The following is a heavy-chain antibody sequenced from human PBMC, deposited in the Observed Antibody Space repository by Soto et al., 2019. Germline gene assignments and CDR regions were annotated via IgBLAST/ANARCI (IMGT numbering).Heavy chain of an antibody. CDR3: AREPYAKPRKDAFDI. Sequence: PGGSLRLSCAASGFTFSSYSMNWVRQAPGKGLEWVSSISSSSSYIYYADSVKGRFTISRDNAKNSLYLQMNSLRAEDTAVYYCAREPYAKPRKDAFDIWSQAKMVTVSS. CDR2: ISSSSSYI. D-gene: IGHD3-16*01. CDR1: GFTFSSYS. V-gene: IGHV3-21*01. J-gene: IGHJ3*02.